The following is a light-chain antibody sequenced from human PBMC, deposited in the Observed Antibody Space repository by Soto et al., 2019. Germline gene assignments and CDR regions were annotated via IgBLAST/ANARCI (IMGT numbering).Light chain of an antibody. CDR1: SSNIGSKT. V-gene: IGLV1-44*01. J-gene: IGLJ1*01. CDR3: SSWDASLNGYV. CDR2: NSY. Sequence: QSVLTQPPSASGTPGQRVTISCSGSSSNIGSKTVNWYQQLPGTVPKLLIYNSYQRPSGVPDRFSASKSGTSASLAISGLQSEDEADSYCSSWDASLNGYVFGTGTKVTV.